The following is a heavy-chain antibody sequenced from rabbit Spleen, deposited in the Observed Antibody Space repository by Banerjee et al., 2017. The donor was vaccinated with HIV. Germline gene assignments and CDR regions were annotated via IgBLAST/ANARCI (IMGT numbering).Heavy chain of an antibody. D-gene: IGHD8-1*01. CDR3: ARDGAGGSYFAL. J-gene: IGHJ3*01. CDR1: GFTLSSYYM. Sequence: QEHLKESGGGLVQPGGSLKLSCTASGFTLSSYYMNWVRQAPGKGLEWIACINIVTGKSVYASWAKGRFTISKTSSTTVTLQMNSLTAADTATYFCARDGAGGSYFALWGQGTLVTVS. CDR2: INIVTGKS. V-gene: IGHV1S45*01.